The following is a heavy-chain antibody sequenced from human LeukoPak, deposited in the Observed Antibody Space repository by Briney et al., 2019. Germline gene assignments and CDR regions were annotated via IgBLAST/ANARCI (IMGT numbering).Heavy chain of an antibody. V-gene: IGHV4-59*01. Sequence: KASETLSLTCTVSGGSISSYYWSWIRQPPGKGLEWIGYIYYSGSTNYNPSLKSRVTISVDTSKNQFSLKLSSVTAADTAVYYCARDQRKGGDNWFDPWGQGTLVTVSS. CDR3: ARDQRKGGDNWFDP. CDR1: GGSISSYY. CDR2: IYYSGST. D-gene: IGHD3-16*01. J-gene: IGHJ5*02.